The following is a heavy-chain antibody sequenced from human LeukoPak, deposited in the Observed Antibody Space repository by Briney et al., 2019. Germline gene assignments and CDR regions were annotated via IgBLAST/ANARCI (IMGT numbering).Heavy chain of an antibody. CDR3: ATPPGFGEPYNWYFDL. Sequence: PGGSLRLSCAASGFTFSSYAMSWVRQAPGKGLEWVSAISGSGGSTYYADSVKGRFTISRDNSKNTLYLQMNSLRAEDTAIYYCATPPGFGEPYNWYFDLWGRGTLVTVSS. CDR1: GFTFSSYA. CDR2: ISGSGGST. V-gene: IGHV3-23*01. D-gene: IGHD3-10*01. J-gene: IGHJ2*01.